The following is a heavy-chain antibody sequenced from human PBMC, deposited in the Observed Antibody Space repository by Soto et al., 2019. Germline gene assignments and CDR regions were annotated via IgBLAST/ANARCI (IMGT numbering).Heavy chain of an antibody. J-gene: IGHJ6*02. V-gene: IGHV1-3*01. CDR2: INAGNGNT. CDR3: ARDGRSYSGYDRQYYYYYGMDV. D-gene: IGHD5-12*01. CDR1: GYTFTSYA. Sequence: ASVKVSCKASGYTFTSYAMHWVRQAPGQRLEWMGWINAGNGNTKYSQKFQGRVTITRDTSASTAYMELSSLRSEDTAVYYCARDGRSYSGYDRQYYYYYGMDVWGQGTTVTVSS.